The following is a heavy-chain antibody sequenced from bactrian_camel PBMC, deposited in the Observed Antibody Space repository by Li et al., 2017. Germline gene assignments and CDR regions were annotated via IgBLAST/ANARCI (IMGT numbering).Heavy chain of an antibody. CDR2: ISPDGHI. Sequence: WYRQGAGNECELIASISPDGHIYYSDSVNGRFTVSQDNAKERVYLQMNSLKLEDAAVYLCAADLTTAPFGSDSDLPSGPCGRDFRYWGQGTQVTVS. D-gene: IGHD4*01. CDR3: AADLTTAPFGSDSDLPSGPCGRDFRY. V-gene: IGHV3S56*01. J-gene: IGHJ6*01.